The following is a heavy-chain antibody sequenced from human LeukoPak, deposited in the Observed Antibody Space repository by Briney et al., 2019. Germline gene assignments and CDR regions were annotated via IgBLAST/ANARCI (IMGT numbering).Heavy chain of an antibody. CDR3: ARGSRGYNYG. CDR1: GGSFSGYY. V-gene: IGHV4-34*01. Sequence: SETLSLTCAVYGGSFSGYYWSWIRQPPGKGLEWIGEINHSGSTNYNPSLKSRVTISVDTSKNHFSLKLSSVTAADTAVYYCARGSRGYNYGWGQGTLVTVSS. D-gene: IGHD5-18*01. J-gene: IGHJ4*02. CDR2: INHSGST.